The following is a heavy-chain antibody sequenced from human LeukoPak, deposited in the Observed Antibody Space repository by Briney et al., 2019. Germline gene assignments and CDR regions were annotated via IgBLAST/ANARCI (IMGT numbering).Heavy chain of an antibody. CDR2: IKTDGSTT. D-gene: IGHD2/OR15-2a*01. CDR1: GFTFSSSW. CDR3: ARHESNMYYYGMDV. J-gene: IGHJ6*02. Sequence: GGSLRLSCAVSGFTFSSSWMHWVRQAPGKGLVWVSHIKTDGSTTAYADSVKGRFTISRDNAKNTLYLQMNSLRAEDTAVYYCARHESNMYYYGMDVWGQGTTVTVSS. V-gene: IGHV3-74*01.